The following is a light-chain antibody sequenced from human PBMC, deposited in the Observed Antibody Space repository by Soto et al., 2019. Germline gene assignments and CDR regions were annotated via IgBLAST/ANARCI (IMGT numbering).Light chain of an antibody. CDR3: QQYGSLPYT. CDR2: GAS. J-gene: IGKJ2*01. V-gene: IGKV3-20*01. Sequence: EIVMTQSPDTVYVSPGERATLSCRASQSVRSSHLAWYQQKPGQAPRLLIYGASSRATGIPDRFSGSGSGTDFTLTISRLEPEDFAVYHCQQYGSLPYTFGQGTKVDIK. CDR1: QSVRSSH.